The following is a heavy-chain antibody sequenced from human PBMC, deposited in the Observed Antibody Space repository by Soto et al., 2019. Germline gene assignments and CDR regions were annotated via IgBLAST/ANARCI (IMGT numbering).Heavy chain of an antibody. CDR1: GFTFSNYA. D-gene: IGHD6-19*01. V-gene: IGHV3-23*01. Sequence: EVQLLGSGGGLVQPGGSLRLSCAASGFTFSNYAMGWVRQAPGKGLEWVSGIGGGGGRTYYADSVKGRFTISRDNSKNTLYLQMNSVRVEDTAIYFCAKIAEAVAGTVYGYWGQGALVTVSS. CDR2: IGGGGGRT. CDR3: AKIAEAVAGTVYGY. J-gene: IGHJ4*02.